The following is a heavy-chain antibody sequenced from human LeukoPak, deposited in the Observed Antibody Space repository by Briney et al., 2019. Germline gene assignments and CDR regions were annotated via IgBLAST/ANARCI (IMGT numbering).Heavy chain of an antibody. D-gene: IGHD3-10*01. V-gene: IGHV4-31*03. J-gene: IGHJ4*02. CDR2: IYYSGSI. Sequence: ASETLSLTCTVSGGSISSGGYYWSWIRQHPGKGLEWIGYIYYSGSIYYNPSLKSRVTISVDTSKNQFSLKLSSVTAADTAVYYCARGDHFGDPFDYWGQGTLVTVSS. CDR3: ARGDHFGDPFDY. CDR1: GGSISSGGYY.